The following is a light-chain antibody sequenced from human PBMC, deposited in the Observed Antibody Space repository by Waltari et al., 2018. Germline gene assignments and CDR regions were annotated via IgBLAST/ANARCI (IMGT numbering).Light chain of an antibody. Sequence: QLVLTQSPSASASLGASVKLTCTLSSGHSNYAIAWHQQQPKKVPRYLMKLNSNGSHTKGDVLPGRFACSSSGAERFLTISSLQSEDEGDYYCQTWDTDIHVVFGGGTKLIVL. CDR1: SGHSNYA. V-gene: IGLV4-69*01. CDR3: QTWDTDIHVV. CDR2: LNSNGSH. J-gene: IGLJ2*01.